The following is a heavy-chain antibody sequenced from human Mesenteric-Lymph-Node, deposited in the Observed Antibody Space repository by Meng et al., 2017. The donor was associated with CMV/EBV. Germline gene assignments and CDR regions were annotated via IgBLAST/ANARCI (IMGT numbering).Heavy chain of an antibody. CDR1: GFTFGDYA. D-gene: IGHD1-1*01. Sequence: GGSLRLSCTASGFTFGDYAMSWVRQAPGKGLEWVGFIRSKAYGGTTEYAASVKGRFTISRDDSKSIAYLQMNSLKTEDTAVYYCTRGLEVLDYWGQGTLGTVSS. CDR2: IRSKAYGGTT. CDR3: TRGLEVLDY. V-gene: IGHV3-49*04. J-gene: IGHJ4*02.